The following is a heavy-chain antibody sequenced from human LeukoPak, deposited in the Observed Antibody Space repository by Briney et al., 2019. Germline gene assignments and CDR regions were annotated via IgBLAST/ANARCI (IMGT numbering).Heavy chain of an antibody. CDR1: GFTFSGYY. CDR2: ITSSGSTT. V-gene: IGHV3-11*01. CDR3: AKHTGRRAFDF. D-gene: IGHD7-27*01. Sequence: GGSLRLSCAASGFTFSGYYMSWIRQAPGKGLEWVSYITSSGSTTYYADSVKGRFTISRDNSKNTLYLQMDSLRAEDTAIYYCAKHTGRRAFDFWGQGTMVTVSS. J-gene: IGHJ3*01.